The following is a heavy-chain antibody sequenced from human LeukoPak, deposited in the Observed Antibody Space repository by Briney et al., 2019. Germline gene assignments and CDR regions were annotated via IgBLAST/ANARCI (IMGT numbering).Heavy chain of an antibody. CDR1: GGSISSYY. D-gene: IGHD3-3*01. V-gene: IGHV4-59*01. CDR3: ARGLLHYDFWSGYVPMDYLDY. J-gene: IGHJ4*02. CDR2: IYYSGST. Sequence: PSETLSLTCTVSGGSISSYYWSWIRQPPGKGLEWIGYIYYSGSTNYNPSLKSRVTISVDTSKNQFSLKLSSVTAADTAVYYCARGLLHYDFWSGYVPMDYLDYWGQGTLVTVSS.